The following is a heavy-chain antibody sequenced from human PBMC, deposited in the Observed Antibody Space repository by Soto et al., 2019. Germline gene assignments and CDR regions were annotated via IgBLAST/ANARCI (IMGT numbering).Heavy chain of an antibody. V-gene: IGHV4-34*01. CDR2: INHSGST. D-gene: IGHD3-10*01. CDR1: GGSFSGYY. Sequence: PSETLSLTCAVYGGSFSGYYWSWIRQPPGKGLEWIGEINHSGSTNYNPSLKSRVTMSVDKSKNQFSLNLRSVTAADTAVYYCARGTRGAIPLDYWGQGTLVTVSS. CDR3: ARGTRGAIPLDY. J-gene: IGHJ4*02.